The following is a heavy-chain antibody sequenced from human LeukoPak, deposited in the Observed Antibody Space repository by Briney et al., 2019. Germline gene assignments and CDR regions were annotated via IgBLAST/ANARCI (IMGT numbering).Heavy chain of an antibody. CDR2: IYYSGST. CDR3: ARALRQQLVTGWFDP. CDR1: GGSISTYY. Sequence: SETLSLTCTVSGGSISTYYWNWIRQPPGKGLEWIGYIYYSGSTNYNPPLKSRVTISVDTSKNQFSLRLTSVTAADTAVYYCARALRQQLVTGWFDPWGQGTLVTVSS. V-gene: IGHV4-59*01. J-gene: IGHJ5*02. D-gene: IGHD6-13*01.